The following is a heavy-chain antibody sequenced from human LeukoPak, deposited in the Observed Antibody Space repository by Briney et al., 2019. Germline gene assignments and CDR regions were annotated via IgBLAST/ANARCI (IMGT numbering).Heavy chain of an antibody. CDR2: IKQDGSVQ. V-gene: IGHV3-7*01. J-gene: IGHJ5*02. D-gene: IGHD6-19*01. CDR3: TRLQIAVAGPNWFDP. CDR1: KFTFSSYW. Sequence: GGSLRLSCAASKFTFSSYWMSWVRQAPGKGLEWVANIKQDGSVQFYMDSLKGRFSVSRDNAKNSLYPQMNGLRVEDTAVYYCTRLQIAVAGPNWFDPWGQGTLVTVSS.